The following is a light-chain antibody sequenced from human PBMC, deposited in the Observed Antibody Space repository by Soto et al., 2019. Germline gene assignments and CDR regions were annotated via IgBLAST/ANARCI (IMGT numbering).Light chain of an antibody. CDR1: QSISSW. Sequence: DIQMTQSPSTLSASVGDRVTITCRASQSISSWLAWYQQKPGKAPKLLIYDASSLGSGVPSRFSGSGSGTEFILTISSLQPDDFAAYYCQQYNSYSLWTFGQGTKVEIK. J-gene: IGKJ1*01. CDR2: DAS. CDR3: QQYNSYSLWT. V-gene: IGKV1-5*01.